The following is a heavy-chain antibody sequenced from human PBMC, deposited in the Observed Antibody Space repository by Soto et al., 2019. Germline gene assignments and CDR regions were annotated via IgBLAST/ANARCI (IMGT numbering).Heavy chain of an antibody. CDR2: IYYSGST. CDR1: GLSIISGGYY. Sequence: SDTLSLTCTLSGLSIISGGYYWSWIRQHPGKGLEWIGYIYYSGSTYYNPSLKSRVTISVDTSKNQFSLKLSSVTAADTAVYYCAREGYYDSSGYLSYYYYGMDVWGQGTTVS. V-gene: IGHV4-31*03. J-gene: IGHJ6*02. CDR3: AREGYYDSSGYLSYYYYGMDV. D-gene: IGHD3-22*01.